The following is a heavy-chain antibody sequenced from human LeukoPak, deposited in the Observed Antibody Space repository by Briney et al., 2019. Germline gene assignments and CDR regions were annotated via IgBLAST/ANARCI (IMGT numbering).Heavy chain of an antibody. V-gene: IGHV4-34*01. CDR2: INHSGST. Sequence: SETLSLTCAVYGGSFSGYYWSWIRQPPGKGLEWIGEINHSGSTNYNASLKSRVTISVDTSKNQFSLKLTSVTAADTAVYYCATDRRTSGGDFDYWGQGTLVTVSS. CDR3: ATDRRTSGGDFDY. D-gene: IGHD3-10*01. J-gene: IGHJ4*02. CDR1: GGSFSGYY.